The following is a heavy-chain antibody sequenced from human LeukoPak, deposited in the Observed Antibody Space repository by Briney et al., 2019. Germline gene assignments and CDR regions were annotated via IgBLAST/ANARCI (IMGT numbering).Heavy chain of an antibody. V-gene: IGHV3-23*01. D-gene: IGHD6-13*01. CDR3: ARRSGSSWSSFDY. Sequence: GGSLRLSCAASGFTFNNYAMNWVRQAPGKGLEWVSGISGFGGSTYYAPSVKGRLTISRDSFGNMLYLHLDSLRVEDTAIYYCARRSGSSWSSFDYWGQGALVTVSS. J-gene: IGHJ4*02. CDR1: GFTFNNYA. CDR2: ISGFGGST.